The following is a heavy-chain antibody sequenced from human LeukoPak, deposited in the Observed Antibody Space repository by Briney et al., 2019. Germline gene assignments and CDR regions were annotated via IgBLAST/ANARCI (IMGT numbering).Heavy chain of an antibody. CDR2: ISYDGSDE. CDR1: GFIFRTYT. V-gene: IGHV3-30*15. CDR3: ARDGGYCSGNNCYRTWNMDV. J-gene: IGHJ6*03. Sequence: PGGSLRLSCAASGFIFRTYTMHWVRQTPDKGLEWVAIISYDGSDEYCADSVKGRFKVSRDNSKNTLYLEMSSLRTEDTAVYYCARDGGYCSGNNCYRTWNMDVWGKGTTVTVSS. D-gene: IGHD2-2*02.